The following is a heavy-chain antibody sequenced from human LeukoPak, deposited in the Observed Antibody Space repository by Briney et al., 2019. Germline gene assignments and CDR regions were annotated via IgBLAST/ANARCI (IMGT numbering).Heavy chain of an antibody. Sequence: GGSLRLSCAASGFTSSDYYMSWIRQAPGKGLEWVSYISSSGSTIYYADSVKGRFTISRDNAKNSLYLQMNSLRAEDTAVYYCARDAFHDSSGSGFDYWGQGTLVTVSS. D-gene: IGHD3-22*01. CDR3: ARDAFHDSSGSGFDY. J-gene: IGHJ4*02. CDR2: ISSSGSTI. CDR1: GFTSSDYY. V-gene: IGHV3-11*01.